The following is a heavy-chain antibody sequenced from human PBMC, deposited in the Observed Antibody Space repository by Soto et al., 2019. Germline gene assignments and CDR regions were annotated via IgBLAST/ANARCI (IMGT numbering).Heavy chain of an antibody. Sequence: QVQLVQSGAEVKKPGSSVKVSCKASGGTFSSYAISWVRQAPGQGLEWMGGIIPIFGTANYAQKFQGRVTITADESTSTAYMELSRLRSEDTAVYYCARGPYYYDSSGYYHFDYWGQGTLVTVSS. CDR3: ARGPYYYDSSGYYHFDY. D-gene: IGHD3-22*01. V-gene: IGHV1-69*12. CDR2: IIPIFGTA. J-gene: IGHJ4*02. CDR1: GGTFSSYA.